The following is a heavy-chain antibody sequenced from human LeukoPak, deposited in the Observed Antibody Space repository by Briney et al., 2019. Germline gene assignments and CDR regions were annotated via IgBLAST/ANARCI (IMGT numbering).Heavy chain of an antibody. J-gene: IGHJ4*02. CDR3: AATTDGDYYDSSGYYHDY. CDR1: GGTFSSYA. V-gene: IGHV1-69*06. CDR2: IIPIFGTA. D-gene: IGHD3-22*01. Sequence: GPSVKVSCKASGGTFSSYAISWVRQAPGQGLEWMGGIIPIFGTANYAQKFQGRVTITADKSTSTAYMELSSLRSEDTAVYYCAATTDGDYYDSSGYYHDYWGQGTLVTVSS.